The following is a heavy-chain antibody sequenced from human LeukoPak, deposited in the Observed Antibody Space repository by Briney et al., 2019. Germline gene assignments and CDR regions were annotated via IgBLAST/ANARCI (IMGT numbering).Heavy chain of an antibody. CDR2: IIPIFGTA. D-gene: IGHD1-26*01. CDR1: GDTFSSYA. Sequence: ASVKVSCKASGDTFSSYAISWVRQPPGQGLEWMGGIIPIFGTANYAQKFQGRVTITADESTSTAYMELSSLRSEDTAVYYCASTGAYLDYWGQGTLVTVSS. V-gene: IGHV1-69*13. J-gene: IGHJ4*02. CDR3: ASTGAYLDY.